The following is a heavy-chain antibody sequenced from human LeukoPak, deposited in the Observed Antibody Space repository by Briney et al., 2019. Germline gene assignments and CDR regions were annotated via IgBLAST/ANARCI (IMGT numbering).Heavy chain of an antibody. V-gene: IGHV3-21*01. J-gene: IGHJ4*02. CDR3: ARDYYGSGSYYFDY. CDR1: GFTFSSYS. CDR2: ISSSSSYI. Sequence: GGSLRLSCAASGFTFSSYSMNWVRQAPGKGLEWVSSISSSSSYIYYADSVKGRFTISRDNAKNSLNLQMNSLRAEDTAVYYCARDYYGSGSYYFDYWGQGTLVTVSS. D-gene: IGHD3-10*01.